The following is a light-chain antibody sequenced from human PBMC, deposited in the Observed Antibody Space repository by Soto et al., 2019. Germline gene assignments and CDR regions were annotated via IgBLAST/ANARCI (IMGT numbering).Light chain of an antibody. CDR3: QQYDSYPRT. Sequence: DIQMTQSPSSLSASVGDRITITCRASQGISNYLAWFRQQPGKAPKSLIYAASTLQTGLPSRFRRSGSGTDFTLTISSLQADDFGTYYCQQYDSYPRTFGGGTTVEIK. CDR2: AAS. V-gene: IGKV1-16*01. CDR1: QGISNY. J-gene: IGKJ4*01.